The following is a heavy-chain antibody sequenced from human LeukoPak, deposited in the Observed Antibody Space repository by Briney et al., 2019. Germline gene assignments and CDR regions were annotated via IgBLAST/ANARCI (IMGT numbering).Heavy chain of an antibody. D-gene: IGHD3-10*01. J-gene: IGHJ4*02. Sequence: PGGSLRLSCAASGFTFSDYYMSWIRQAPGKGLEWVSYISSSGSTIYYADSVKGRFTISRDNAKNSLYLQMNSLRAEDTAVYYCATTVSRWFGELPFDYWGQGTLVTVSS. CDR3: ATTVSRWFGELPFDY. CDR2: ISSSGSTI. CDR1: GFTFSDYY. V-gene: IGHV3-11*04.